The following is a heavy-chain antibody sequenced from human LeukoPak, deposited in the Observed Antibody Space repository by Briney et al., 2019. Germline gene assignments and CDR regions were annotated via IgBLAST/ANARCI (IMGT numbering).Heavy chain of an antibody. CDR3: AREGVTKYYFDY. CDR2: IYYSGST. D-gene: IGHD4-11*01. CDR1: GGSISSSSYY. J-gene: IGHJ4*02. V-gene: IGHV4-39*07. Sequence: SETLSLTCTVSGGSISSSSYYWGWIRQPPGKGLEWIGSIYYSGSTYYNPSLKSRVTISVDTSKNQFSLKLSSVTAADTAVYYCAREGVTKYYFDYWGQGTLVTVSS.